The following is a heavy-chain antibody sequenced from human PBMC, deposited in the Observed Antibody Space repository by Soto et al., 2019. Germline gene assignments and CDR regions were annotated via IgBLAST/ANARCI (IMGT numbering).Heavy chain of an antibody. CDR1: GFTFSSYS. CDR3: ARDTEYSSSWAFDY. CDR2: ISSSSSYI. J-gene: IGHJ4*02. V-gene: IGHV3-21*01. Sequence: GSLRLSCAASGFTFSSYSMNWVRQAPGKGLEWVPSISSSSSYIYYADSVKGRFTISRDNAKSSLYLQMNSLRAEDTAVYYCARDTEYSSSWAFDYWGQGTLVTVSS. D-gene: IGHD6-13*01.